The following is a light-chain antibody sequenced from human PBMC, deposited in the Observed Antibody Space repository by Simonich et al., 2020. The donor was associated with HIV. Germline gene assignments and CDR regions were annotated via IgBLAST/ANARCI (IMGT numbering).Light chain of an antibody. J-gene: IGLJ3*02. V-gene: IGLV2-23*01. Sequence: QSALTQPASVSGSPGQSITISCTGTSSDVGSYNLFSWYQQHPGKAPKLMIYEDNKRPSGVSNRFSGAKSGNTASLTISGLQAEDEADYYCCSSAGSRVFGGGTKLTVL. CDR2: EDN. CDR3: CSSAGSRV. CDR1: SSDVGSYNL.